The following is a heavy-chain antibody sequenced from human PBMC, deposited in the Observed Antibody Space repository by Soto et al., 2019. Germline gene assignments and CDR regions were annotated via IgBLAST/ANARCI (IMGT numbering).Heavy chain of an antibody. J-gene: IGHJ6*02. V-gene: IGHV4-30-2*01. CDR2: IYHTGDT. D-gene: IGHD3-3*01. Sequence: QLQLQESGSGLVKPSQTLSVTCAVSGGSIGSGAYSWSWIRQPPGKGLEWIGYIYHTGDTYYNPYLESRVTISIDTSQNHFFLKLAYVTAADTAVYYCAGPGFLAWLLGDDYYYYGMDVWGQVTTIIVSS. CDR1: GGSIGSGAYS. CDR3: AGPGFLAWLLGDDYYYYGMDV.